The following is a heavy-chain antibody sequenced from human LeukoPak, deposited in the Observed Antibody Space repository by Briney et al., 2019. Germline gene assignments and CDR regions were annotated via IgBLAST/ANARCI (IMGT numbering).Heavy chain of an antibody. CDR3: ARTGRGSDAFDI. CDR1: GYTFTSYD. D-gene: IGHD3-10*01. CDR2: MNPNSGNI. Sequence: ASVKVSCKASGYTFTSYDINWVRQATGQGPEWMGWMNPNSGNIGYAQKFQGRVTMTRNTSISTAYMELSSLRSEDTAVYYCARTGRGSDAFDIWGQGTMVTVSS. V-gene: IGHV1-8*01. J-gene: IGHJ3*02.